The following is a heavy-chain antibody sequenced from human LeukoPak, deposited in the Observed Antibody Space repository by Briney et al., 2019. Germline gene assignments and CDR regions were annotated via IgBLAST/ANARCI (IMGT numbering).Heavy chain of an antibody. D-gene: IGHD6-13*01. V-gene: IGHV1-2*02. CDR1: GYTFTDYY. CDR2: INPSSGGT. CDR3: ASGVSSSWYSDY. J-gene: IGHJ4*02. Sequence: ASVKVSCKASGYTFTDYYMQWVRQAPGQGLEWMGWINPSSGGTNYAQKFQGRVTMTRDTSISTAYMDLSRLRSDDTAVYYCASGVSSSWYSDYRGQGTLVTVSS.